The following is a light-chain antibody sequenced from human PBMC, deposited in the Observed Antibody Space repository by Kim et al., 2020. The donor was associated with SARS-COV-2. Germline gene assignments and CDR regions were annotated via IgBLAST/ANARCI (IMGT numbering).Light chain of an antibody. CDR1: KLGDRY. CDR2: QDG. CDR3: QAWDSSVVV. Sequence: GSPGQTASIPCSGDKLGDRYANWYRQKPGQSPVVVIYQDGHRPSGIPERFSGSSSGNTATLTISGTQAMDEADYYCQAWDSSVVVFGGGTKLTVL. V-gene: IGLV3-1*01. J-gene: IGLJ2*01.